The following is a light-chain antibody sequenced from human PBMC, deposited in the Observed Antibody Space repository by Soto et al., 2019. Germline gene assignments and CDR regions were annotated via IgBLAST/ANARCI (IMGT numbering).Light chain of an antibody. V-gene: IGLV2-14*01. J-gene: IGLJ1*01. Sequence: QSALTQPASVSGSPGQSITISCTGTSSDVGGYNYVSWYQQHPGKTPKLMIYEVSNRPSGVSNCFSGSKSGNTASLTISGLQAEDEADYYCSSYTSSSNYVFGTGTQLTVL. CDR1: SSDVGGYNY. CDR2: EVS. CDR3: SSYTSSSNYV.